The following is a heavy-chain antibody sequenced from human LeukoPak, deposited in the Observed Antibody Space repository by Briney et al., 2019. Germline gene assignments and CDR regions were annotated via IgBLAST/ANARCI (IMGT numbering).Heavy chain of an antibody. CDR1: GFTFSSYG. J-gene: IGHJ4*02. CDR2: IWYDGSNK. CDR3: ARDSANGSYFDY. D-gene: IGHD4/OR15-4a*01. Sequence: GRSLTVSCAASGFTFSSYGMHWVRQAPGKGLERVAVIWYDGSNKYYADSVKGLFTMSRDNSKNTVYLQMNSLRAEDTAVFYCARDSANGSYFDYWGQGTLVTVSS. V-gene: IGHV3-33*01.